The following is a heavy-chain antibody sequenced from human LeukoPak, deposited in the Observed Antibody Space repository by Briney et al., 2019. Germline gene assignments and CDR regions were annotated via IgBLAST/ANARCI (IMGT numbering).Heavy chain of an antibody. V-gene: IGHV3-64*02. Sequence: GGSLRLSCAASGFTFSRFSMHWVRQAPGKGLEYVSAINPDGDRTYYADSVKGRFTISRDNSKNTLYLQMNSLRAEDTAVYYCAKGGYQYDSSGHNYFDYWGQGTLVTVSS. CDR3: AKGGYQYDSSGHNYFDY. D-gene: IGHD3-22*01. CDR1: GFTFSRFS. CDR2: INPDGDRT. J-gene: IGHJ4*02.